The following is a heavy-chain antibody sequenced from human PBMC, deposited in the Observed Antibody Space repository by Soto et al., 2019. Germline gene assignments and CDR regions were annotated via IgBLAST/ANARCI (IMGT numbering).Heavy chain of an antibody. CDR3: AIDFCGRNGRSYYYPGLDD. CDR1: GGSVSSDSYY. Sequence: SETLSLTCTVSGGSVSSDSYYWSWIRQPPGKGLEWIGYIYHDGSTNHNPSLKSRVTKSVHTSKTQFSIKLGSVNAADPAVYYCAIDFCGRNGRSYYYPGLDDWGQGTTVTVSS. J-gene: IGHJ6*02. CDR2: IYHDGST. V-gene: IGHV4-61*01. D-gene: IGHD2-21*01.